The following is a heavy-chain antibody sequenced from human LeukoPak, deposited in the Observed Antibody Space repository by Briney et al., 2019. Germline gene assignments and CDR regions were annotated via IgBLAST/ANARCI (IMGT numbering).Heavy chain of an antibody. CDR1: GGSISSSGYY. CDR3: ARHGSGYSSSWYAAYFDY. Sequence: SETLSLTCTVSGGSISSSGYYWGWIRQPPGKGLEWIGSIYYSGSTYYNPSPKSRVTISVDTSKNQFSLKLSSVTAADTAVYYCARHGSGYSSSWYAAYFDYWGQGTLVTVSS. J-gene: IGHJ4*02. V-gene: IGHV4-39*01. D-gene: IGHD6-13*01. CDR2: IYYSGST.